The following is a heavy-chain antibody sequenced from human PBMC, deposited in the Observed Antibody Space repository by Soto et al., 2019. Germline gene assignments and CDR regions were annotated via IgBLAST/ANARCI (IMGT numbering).Heavy chain of an antibody. Sequence: DVQLVESGGGLVQTGGSLRLSCAASGFSFSSYWMSWVRQAPGKGLEWVANIKQDEGEKYYGDSVEGRFTISRDNAMNSLYLQMDSLRAEDTAVYYCARASKGLVRGGIDYWGQGTLVIVSS. J-gene: IGHJ4*02. V-gene: IGHV3-7*01. CDR3: ARASKGLVRGGIDY. CDR1: GFSFSSYW. CDR2: IKQDEGEK. D-gene: IGHD6-19*01.